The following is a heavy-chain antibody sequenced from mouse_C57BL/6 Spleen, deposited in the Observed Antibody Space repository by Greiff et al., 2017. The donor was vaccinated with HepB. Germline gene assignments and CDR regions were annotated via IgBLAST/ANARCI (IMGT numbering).Heavy chain of an antibody. CDR3: LYYYGSRGFAY. D-gene: IGHD1-1*01. CDR2: IDPEDGDT. J-gene: IGHJ3*01. V-gene: IGHV14-1*01. CDR1: GFNIKDYY. Sequence: VQLKQSGAELVRPGASVKLSCTASGFNIKDYYMHWVKQRPEQGLEWIGRIDPEDGDTEYAPKFQGKATMTADTSSNTAYLQLSSLTSEDTAVYYCLYYYGSRGFAYWGQGTLVTVSA.